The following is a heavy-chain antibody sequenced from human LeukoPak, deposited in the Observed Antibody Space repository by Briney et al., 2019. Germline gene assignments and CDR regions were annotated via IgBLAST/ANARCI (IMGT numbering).Heavy chain of an antibody. D-gene: IGHD4-17*01. CDR3: ATPLYGDSRRYYYYGMDA. Sequence: PGRSLRLSCAASGSTFSSYGMHWVRQAPGKGLEWVAVIWYDGSNKYYADSVKGRFTISRDNSKNTLYLQMNSLRAEDTAVYYCATPLYGDSRRYYYYGMDAWGQGTTVTVSS. CDR1: GSTFSSYG. J-gene: IGHJ6*02. CDR2: IWYDGSNK. V-gene: IGHV3-33*01.